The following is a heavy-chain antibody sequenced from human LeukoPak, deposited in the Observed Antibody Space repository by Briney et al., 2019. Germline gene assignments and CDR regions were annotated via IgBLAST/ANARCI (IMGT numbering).Heavy chain of an antibody. CDR3: ARITMVRGVLTIDY. J-gene: IGHJ4*02. CDR1: GGSISGYY. V-gene: IGHV2-70*01. D-gene: IGHD3-10*01. CDR2: IDWDDDK. Sequence: TLSLTCTVSGGSISGYYWSWIRQPPGKALEWLALIDWDDDKYYSTSLKTRLTISKDTSKNQVVLTMTNMDPVDTATYYCARITMVRGVLTIDYWGQGTLVTVSS.